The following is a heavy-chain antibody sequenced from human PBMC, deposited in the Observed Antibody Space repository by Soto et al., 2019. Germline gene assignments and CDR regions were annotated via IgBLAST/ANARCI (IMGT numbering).Heavy chain of an antibody. J-gene: IGHJ6*02. D-gene: IGHD6-13*01. CDR3: ARDGIAAAGTVWHYYYYGMDV. Sequence: QVQLVQSGAEVKKPGASVKVSCKASGYTFTSYGISWVRQAPGQGLEWMGWISAYNGNTNYAQKLQGRVTMTTDTSTSTAYMELRSRRSDDTAVYYCARDGIAAAGTVWHYYYYGMDVWGQGTTVTVSS. CDR2: ISAYNGNT. V-gene: IGHV1-18*01. CDR1: GYTFTSYG.